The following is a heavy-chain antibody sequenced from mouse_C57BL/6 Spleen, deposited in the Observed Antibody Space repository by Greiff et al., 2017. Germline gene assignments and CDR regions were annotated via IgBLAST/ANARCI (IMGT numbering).Heavy chain of an antibody. J-gene: IGHJ2*01. CDR1: GYTFTSYW. V-gene: IGHV1-69*01. CDR3: ARSDY. CDR2: IDPSDSYT. Sequence: VQLQQSGAELVMPGASVKLSCKASGYTFTSYWMHWVKQRPGQGLEWIGEIDPSDSYTNYNQKFKGKSTLTVDKSSSTAYMQLSSLTSGDSAVYYCARSDYWGQGTTLTVSS.